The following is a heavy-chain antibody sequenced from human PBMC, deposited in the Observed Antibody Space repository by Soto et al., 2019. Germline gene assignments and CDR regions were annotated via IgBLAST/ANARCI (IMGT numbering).Heavy chain of an antibody. D-gene: IGHD2-21*02. Sequence: ASVKVSCKASGYTFTSYAMHWVRQAPGQGLEWMGWISAYNGNTNYAQKLQGRVTMTTDTSTSTAYMELRSLRSDDTAVYYCARDPLHCVGDCYDEYFQHWGQGTLVTVSS. CDR3: ARDPLHCVGDCYDEYFQH. V-gene: IGHV1-18*01. CDR1: GYTFTSYA. CDR2: ISAYNGNT. J-gene: IGHJ1*01.